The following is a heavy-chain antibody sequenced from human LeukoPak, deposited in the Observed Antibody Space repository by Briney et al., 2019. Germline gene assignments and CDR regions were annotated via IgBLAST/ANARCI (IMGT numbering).Heavy chain of an antibody. D-gene: IGHD2-15*01. CDR3: ARDPGCSGGSCYPNFDY. Sequence: GGSLRLSCAASGFTFSSYEMNWVRHAPGKGLEWVSYISSSGTTIYYADSVKGRFTISRDNAKKSLYLQMNSLRAEDTAVYYCARDPGCSGGSCYPNFDYWGQVTLVTVSS. CDR1: GFTFSSYE. J-gene: IGHJ4*02. CDR2: ISSSGTTI. V-gene: IGHV3-48*03.